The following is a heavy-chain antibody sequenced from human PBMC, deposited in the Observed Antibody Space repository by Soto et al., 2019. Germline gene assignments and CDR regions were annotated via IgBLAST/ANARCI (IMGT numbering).Heavy chain of an antibody. J-gene: IGHJ4*02. CDR2: ISGDSGTI. Sequence: EVQLVESGGGLVQPGRSLRLSCAASGFTFDEYDMHWVRQAPGKGLEWVSGISGDSGTIGYADSVKGRFTMSRDNAKNFLYLQMNRLRAEDTAFDYCAKDISLYYDVSGRRNSWGQGTLFTVSS. D-gene: IGHD3-16*01. V-gene: IGHV3-9*01. CDR3: AKDISLYYDVSGRRNS. CDR1: GFTFDEYD.